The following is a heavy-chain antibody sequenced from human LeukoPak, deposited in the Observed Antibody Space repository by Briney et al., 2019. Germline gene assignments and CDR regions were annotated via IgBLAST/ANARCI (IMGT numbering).Heavy chain of an antibody. CDR3: ARVKWELLDAFDI. D-gene: IGHD1-26*01. V-gene: IGHV4-34*01. Sequence: KASETLSLTCAVYGGSFSGYYWSWIRQPPGKGLEWIGEINHSGSTNYNPSLKSRVTISVDTSKNQFSLKLSSVTAADTAVYYCARVKWELLDAFDIWGQGTMVTVSS. CDR2: INHSGST. CDR1: GGSFSGYY. J-gene: IGHJ3*02.